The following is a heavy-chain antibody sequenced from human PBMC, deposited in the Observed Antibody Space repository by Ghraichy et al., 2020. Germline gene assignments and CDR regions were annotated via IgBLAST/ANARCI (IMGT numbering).Heavy chain of an antibody. J-gene: IGHJ4*02. CDR3: ARGSGIAVAGTSTLDY. V-gene: IGHV1-46*01. CDR2: INPSGGST. Sequence: ASVKVSCKASGYTFTSYYMHWVRQAPGQGLEWMGIINPSGGSTSYAQKFQGRVTMTRDTSTSTVYMELSSLRSEDTAVYYCARGSGIAVAGTSTLDYWGQGTLVTVSS. CDR1: GYTFTSYY. D-gene: IGHD6-19*01.